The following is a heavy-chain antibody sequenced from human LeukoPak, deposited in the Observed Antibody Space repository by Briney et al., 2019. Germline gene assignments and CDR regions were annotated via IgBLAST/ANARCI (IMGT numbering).Heavy chain of an antibody. V-gene: IGHV1-69*13. D-gene: IGHD2-2*01. CDR1: GGTFSSYA. CDR2: IIPIFGTA. Sequence: SVKVSCKASGGTFSSYAISWVRQAPGQGLEWMGGIIPIFGTANYAQKFQGRVTITADESTSTAYMELSSLRSEDTAVYYCAREVVVVPAAVPGRWLDPWGQGTLVTVSS. CDR3: AREVVVVPAAVPGRWLDP. J-gene: IGHJ5*02.